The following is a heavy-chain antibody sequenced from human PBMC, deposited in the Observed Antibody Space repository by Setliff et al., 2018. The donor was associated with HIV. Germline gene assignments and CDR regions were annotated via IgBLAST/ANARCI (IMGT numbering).Heavy chain of an antibody. CDR1: GHTFTNYD. Sequence: ASVKVSCKPSGHTFTNYDIHWMRRATGQGLEWMGWMNPNSGVSGYALKLQGRVTMTTDTSTSTAYMELRSLRSDDTAVYYCARAYNIWSDYNYYYSYFMGVWGKGTAVTVSS. CDR3: ARAYNIWSDYNYYYSYFMGV. CDR2: MNPNSGVS. V-gene: IGHV1-8*01. D-gene: IGHD3-3*01. J-gene: IGHJ6*03.